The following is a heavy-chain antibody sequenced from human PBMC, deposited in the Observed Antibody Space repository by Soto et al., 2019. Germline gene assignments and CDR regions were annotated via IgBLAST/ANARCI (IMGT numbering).Heavy chain of an antibody. Sequence: SCVASGFPFDMFNMNWVRQAPGKGLEWVSYISSGGVSIYYADSVKGRFTISRDNAKNSLYLQMNSLRDEDTAVYYCARDRRGVAGTARAFDTWGQGTMVTVSS. J-gene: IGHJ3*02. CDR2: ISSGGVSI. V-gene: IGHV3-48*02. CDR3: ARDRRGVAGTARAFDT. D-gene: IGHD6-19*01. CDR1: GFPFDMFN.